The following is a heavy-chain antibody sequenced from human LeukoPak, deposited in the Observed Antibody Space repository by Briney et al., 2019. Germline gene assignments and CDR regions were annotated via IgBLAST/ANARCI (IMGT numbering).Heavy chain of an antibody. CDR3: ARDIRGSGYHLFDD. CDR1: RGSLNTYF. CDR2: IYYNGNT. D-gene: IGHD3-22*01. V-gene: IGHV4-59*01. Sequence: SETLSLTRTVSRGSLNTYFWTWIRQPPRKRLDWVGYIYYNGNTNYKPSLSSRVTMSLDTSKSQFSLKLSSVTAADTAVYYCARDIRGSGYHLFDDGGEGTLVTVSS. J-gene: IGHJ4*02.